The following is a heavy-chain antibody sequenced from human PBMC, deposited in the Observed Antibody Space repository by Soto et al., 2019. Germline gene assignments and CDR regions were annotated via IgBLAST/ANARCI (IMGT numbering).Heavy chain of an antibody. V-gene: IGHV4-34*01. CDR1: GGSFSGYY. Sequence: QVQLQQWGAGLLKPSETLSLTCAVYGGSFSGYYWSWIRQPPGMGLEWIGEINHSGSTNYNPSLKRRVTISVDTSKKQFSLKLSSVTAADTGLYYGARLPYYDFWSGYYRSFVYWGQGTLVTVSS. J-gene: IGHJ4*02. D-gene: IGHD3-3*01. CDR2: INHSGST. CDR3: ARLPYYDFWSGYYRSFVY.